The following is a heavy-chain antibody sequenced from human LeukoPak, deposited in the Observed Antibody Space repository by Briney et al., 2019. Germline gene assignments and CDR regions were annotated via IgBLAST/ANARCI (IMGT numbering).Heavy chain of an antibody. V-gene: IGHV3-15*01. CDR1: GFSFSNAW. CDR3: AKDRPKLVGATRTYYFDY. Sequence: PGGSLRLSCTASGFSFSNAWVSWVRQAPGKGLEWVGRITSKADGGTRDYAAPVKGRFTISRDDSKNTLYLQMNSLRAEDTAVYYCAKDRPKLVGATRTYYFDYWGQGTLVTVSS. CDR2: ITSKADGGTR. D-gene: IGHD1-26*01. J-gene: IGHJ4*02.